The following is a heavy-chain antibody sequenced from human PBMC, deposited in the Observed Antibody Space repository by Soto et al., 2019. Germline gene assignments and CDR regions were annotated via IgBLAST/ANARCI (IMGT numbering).Heavy chain of an antibody. J-gene: IGHJ6*02. CDR1: GGSISSGDYY. CDR3: ARNTYYYDSSGYYYYYGMDV. D-gene: IGHD3-22*01. Sequence: QVQLQESGPGLVKPSQTLSLTCTVSGGSISSGDYYWSWIRQPPGKGLEWIGYIYYSGSTYYNPSLKSPVTISVDTSKNQFSLKLSSVTAADTAVYYCARNTYYYDSSGYYYYYGMDVWGQGTTVTVSS. CDR2: IYYSGST. V-gene: IGHV4-30-4*01.